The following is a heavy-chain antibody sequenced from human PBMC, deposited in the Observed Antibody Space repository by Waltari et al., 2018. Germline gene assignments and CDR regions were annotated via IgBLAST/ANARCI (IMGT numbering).Heavy chain of an antibody. CDR3: ARDSGKYLDP. D-gene: IGHD6-25*01. J-gene: IGHJ5*02. V-gene: IGHV4-59*01. Sequence: QLQESGPGLVKTSETLSLTCTVSGGSITAYQWSWIRQTPGKGLEWIGHVYYSGSTNYNPSLKSRVTISIDTPKNQFSLKLSSVAAADTAVYFCARDSGKYLDPWGQGTLVTVSS. CDR2: VYYSGST. CDR1: GGSITAYQ.